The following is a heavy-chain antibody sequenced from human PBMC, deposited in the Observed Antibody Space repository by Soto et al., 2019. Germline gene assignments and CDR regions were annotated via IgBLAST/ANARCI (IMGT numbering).Heavy chain of an antibody. J-gene: IGHJ4*02. CDR2: IWYDGSNK. Sequence: GGSLRLSCAASGFTFSSYGMHWVRQAPGKGLEWVAVIWYDGSNKYYADSVKGRFTISRDNSKNTLYLQMNSLRAEDTAVYYCARDLDSYDSSGYSQTFDYWGQGTLVTVSS. D-gene: IGHD3-22*01. V-gene: IGHV3-33*01. CDR1: GFTFSSYG. CDR3: ARDLDSYDSSGYSQTFDY.